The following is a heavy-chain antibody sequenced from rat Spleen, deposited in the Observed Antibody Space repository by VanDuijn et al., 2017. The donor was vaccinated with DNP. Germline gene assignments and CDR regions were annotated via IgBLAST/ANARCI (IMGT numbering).Heavy chain of an antibody. Sequence: EVQLVESGGDLVQPGRSLKLSCVASGFTFNNYWMTWIRQVPGKGLEWVASITSSGGSTYYPDSVKGRFTISRDNAKNTLYLQMNSLRSEDTATYYCARDLGARDFDYWGQGVMVTVSS. CDR1: GFTFNNYW. CDR3: ARDLGARDFDY. D-gene: IGHD5-1*01. CDR2: ITSSGGST. V-gene: IGHV5-31*01. J-gene: IGHJ2*01.